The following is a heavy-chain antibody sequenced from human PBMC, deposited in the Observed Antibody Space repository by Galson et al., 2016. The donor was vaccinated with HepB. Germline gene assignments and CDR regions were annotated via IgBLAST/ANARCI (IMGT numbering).Heavy chain of an antibody. J-gene: IGHJ4*02. Sequence: SETLSLTCTVSGDSMNIYFWNWIRQPAGKGLEWIGRVYASGDTNYNPSLKSRVTMSLDTSLRQFSLKLTSVTAPDTAVYYCASQRVALGAHDIWGQGILAAVS. D-gene: IGHD1-26*01. CDR1: GDSMNIYF. CDR3: ASQRVALGAHDI. CDR2: VYASGDT. V-gene: IGHV4-4*07.